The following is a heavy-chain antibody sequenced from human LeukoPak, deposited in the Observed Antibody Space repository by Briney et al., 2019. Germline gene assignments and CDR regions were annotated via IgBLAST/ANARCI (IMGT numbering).Heavy chain of an antibody. D-gene: IGHD2-8*01. CDR1: GFTFRTYA. J-gene: IGHJ4*02. Sequence: GWSLRLSCAGSGFTFRTYAMIWVRQAPGKGLEWVSAISDTGATTYDADSVKGRFTISRDNSRSTLYLQMNSLRVEDTALYYCAKDTSIGRYCTNGVCSPFDYWGQGTLVTVSS. V-gene: IGHV3-23*01. CDR3: AKDTSIGRYCTNGVCSPFDY. CDR2: ISDTGATT.